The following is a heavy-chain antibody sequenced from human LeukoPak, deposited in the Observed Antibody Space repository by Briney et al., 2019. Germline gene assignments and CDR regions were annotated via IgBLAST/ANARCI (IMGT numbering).Heavy chain of an antibody. J-gene: IGHJ5*02. CDR1: GLTLSNYA. CDR2: IFYDGSNK. CDR3: AKDLIAAMATGWFDP. Sequence: GGSLRLSCAASGLTLSNYAMHWVRQAPGKGLEWVALIFYDGSNKYYADSVKGRFTISRDNSKNTLYLQMNSLRAEDTAVYYCAKDLIAAMATGWFDPWGQGTLVTVSS. V-gene: IGHV3-30*04. D-gene: IGHD5-18*01.